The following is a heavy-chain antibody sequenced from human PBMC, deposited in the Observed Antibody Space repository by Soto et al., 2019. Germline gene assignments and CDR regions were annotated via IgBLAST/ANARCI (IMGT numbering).Heavy chain of an antibody. Sequence: ASVKVSCKASGYTFTSYAMHWVRQAPGQRLEWMGWINAGNGNTKYSQKFQGRVTITRDTSASTAYMELSSLRSEDTAVYYCARHEGEGSDPRLGMDVWGQGTTVPVSS. J-gene: IGHJ6*02. D-gene: IGHD3-10*01. CDR3: ARHEGEGSDPRLGMDV. CDR1: GYTFTSYA. CDR2: INAGNGNT. V-gene: IGHV1-3*01.